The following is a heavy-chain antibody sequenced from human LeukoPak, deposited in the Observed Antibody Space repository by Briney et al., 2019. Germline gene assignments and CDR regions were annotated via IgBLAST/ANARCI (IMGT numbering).Heavy chain of an antibody. V-gene: IGHV1-2*02. J-gene: IGHJ4*02. Sequence: ASVKASCKASGYTFTGYYMHWVRQAPGQGLEWMGWINPNTGGTNYAQKFQGRVTMTRDTSISTDYMEFTRLTSDDTAVYYCARGERYDSSGYPDSWGQGTLVTVSS. D-gene: IGHD3-22*01. CDR2: INPNTGGT. CDR1: GYTFTGYY. CDR3: ARGERYDSSGYPDS.